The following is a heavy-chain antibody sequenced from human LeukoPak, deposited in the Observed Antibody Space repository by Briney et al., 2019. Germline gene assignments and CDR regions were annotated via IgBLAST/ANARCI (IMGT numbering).Heavy chain of an antibody. CDR2: ISGSGDST. V-gene: IGHV3-23*01. CDR1: GFILRSYA. J-gene: IGHJ4*02. CDR3: AKAVGFTVTTWFDC. Sequence: PGGSLRLSCAASGFILRSYAMSWVRQAPGKGLQWVSDISGSGDSTSYADSVKGRFTISRDNSKNTLYLQMNSLRAEDTAVYYCAKAVGFTVTTWFDCWGQGTLVTVSS. D-gene: IGHD4-17*01.